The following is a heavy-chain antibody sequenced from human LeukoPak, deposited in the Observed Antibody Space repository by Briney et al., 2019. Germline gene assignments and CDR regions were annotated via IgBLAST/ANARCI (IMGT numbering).Heavy chain of an antibody. J-gene: IGHJ4*02. V-gene: IGHV3-48*03. D-gene: IGHD5-12*01. CDR1: GFTFSSYE. CDR2: ISSSGSTI. CDR3: AREAFRYSGYDLGDPQIYYYFDY. Sequence: GGSLRLSCAASGFTFSSYEMNWVRQAPGKGLEWVSYISSSGSTIYYADSVKGRFTISRDNSKNTLYLQMNSLRAEDTAVYYCAREAFRYSGYDLGDPQIYYYFDYWGQGTLVTVSS.